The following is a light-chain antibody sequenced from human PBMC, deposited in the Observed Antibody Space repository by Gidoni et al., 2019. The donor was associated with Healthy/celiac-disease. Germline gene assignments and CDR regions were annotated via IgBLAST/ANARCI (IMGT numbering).Light chain of an antibody. Sequence: EVVLTQSPTTLSLSPGDRATLSCRASQSVSNYFAWYQQKGGQAPSLLIYDTSLRATGIPTRFSGSGSGTDCTLTISSLEPEDFGIYYCQQRASWPPTFXQXTRVDIK. V-gene: IGKV3-11*01. CDR1: QSVSNY. CDR3: QQRASWPPT. J-gene: IGKJ1*01. CDR2: DTS.